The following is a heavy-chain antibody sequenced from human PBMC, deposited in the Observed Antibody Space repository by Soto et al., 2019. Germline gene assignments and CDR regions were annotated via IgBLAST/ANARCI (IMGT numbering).Heavy chain of an antibody. J-gene: IGHJ4*02. CDR3: ARAVGYNWNLIDY. D-gene: IGHD1-20*01. CDR1: GYTFTSYA. V-gene: IGHV1-3*01. Sequence: QVQLVQSGAEVKKPGASVKVSCTASGYTFTSYAIHWVRQAPGQRLEWMGWVNAGNGNTKYSQKLQGRVTITRDTSESTAYMELSSLRSEDTAVYYCARAVGYNWNLIDYWGQGTLVTVSS. CDR2: VNAGNGNT.